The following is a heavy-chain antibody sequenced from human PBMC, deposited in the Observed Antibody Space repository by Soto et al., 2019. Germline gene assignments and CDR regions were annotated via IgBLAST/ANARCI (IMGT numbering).Heavy chain of an antibody. CDR1: GFTFSDYY. D-gene: IGHD6-13*01. CDR2: ISSSGSTI. J-gene: IGHJ4*02. V-gene: IGHV3-11*01. CDR3: ARYDRSSSWFSFDY. Sequence: NPGGSLRLSCAASGFTFSDYYMSWIRQAPGKGLEWVSYISSSGSTIYYADSVKGRFTISRDNAKNSLYLQMNSLRAEDTAVYYCARYDRSSSWFSFDYWGEGTLVTVSS.